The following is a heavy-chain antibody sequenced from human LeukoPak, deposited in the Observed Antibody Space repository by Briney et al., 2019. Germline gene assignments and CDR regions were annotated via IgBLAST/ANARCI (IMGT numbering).Heavy chain of an antibody. CDR2: IYYSGST. D-gene: IGHD2-15*01. V-gene: IGHV4-59*01. Sequence: SETLSLTCTVSGGSMSSCYWSWIRQPPGKGPEWIGYIYYSGSTNYNPSLKSRVTISVDTSKDQFFLKLSSVTAADTAVYYCARDRCSGGSCHSDYWGQGTLVTVSS. CDR1: GGSMSSCY. J-gene: IGHJ4*02. CDR3: ARDRCSGGSCHSDY.